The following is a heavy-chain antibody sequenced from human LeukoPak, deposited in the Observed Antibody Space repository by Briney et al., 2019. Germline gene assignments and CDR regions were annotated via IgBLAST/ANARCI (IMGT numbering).Heavy chain of an antibody. D-gene: IGHD2-2*03. CDR2: IYYSGST. J-gene: IGHJ4*02. V-gene: IGHV4-59*01. CDR3: ARSGYCSRMGCYYFDY. CDR1: GGSISSYY. Sequence: PSETLSLTCTVSGGSISSYYWSWIRQPPGKGLEWIGYIYYSGSTNYNPSLKSRVTISVDTSKNQFSLKLSYVTAADTAVYYCARSGYCSRMGCYYFDYWGQGTLVAVSS.